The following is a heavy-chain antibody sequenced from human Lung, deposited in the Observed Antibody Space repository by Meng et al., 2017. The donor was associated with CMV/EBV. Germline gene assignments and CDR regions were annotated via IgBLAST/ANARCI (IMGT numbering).Heavy chain of an antibody. D-gene: IGHD4-17*01. Sequence: SGYMFTNYGISGVRQAPGQGLEWMGWFSVYNRDTNYAQNFRDRITMTADTSTSTAYMELRRLTSDDTAVYYCAKDGEYDETQDFDYWGQGTLVTVSS. CDR1: GYMFTNYG. V-gene: IGHV1-18*01. CDR2: FSVYNRDT. J-gene: IGHJ4*02. CDR3: AKDGEYDETQDFDY.